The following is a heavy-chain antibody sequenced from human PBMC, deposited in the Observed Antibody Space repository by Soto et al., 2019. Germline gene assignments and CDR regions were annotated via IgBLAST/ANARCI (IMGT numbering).Heavy chain of an antibody. Sequence: QVQLVQSGAEVKKPGASVKVSCKASGYTFTSYGISWVRQAPGQGLEWMGWISAYNGNTNYAQKLQGRVTMTTDTTTITAYMEVRSLRSDDTVVYYCARARWGGDDSAYGMDVWGRETTVTVS. CDR3: ARARWGGDDSAYGMDV. CDR1: GYTFTSYG. V-gene: IGHV1-18*01. D-gene: IGHD5-12*01. J-gene: IGHJ6*02. CDR2: ISAYNGNT.